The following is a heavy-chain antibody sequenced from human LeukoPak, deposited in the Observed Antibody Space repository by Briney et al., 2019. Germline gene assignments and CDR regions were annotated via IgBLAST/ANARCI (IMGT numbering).Heavy chain of an antibody. Sequence: SETLSLXCTVSGGSISSYYWSWIRRPPGKGLEWIGYIYYSGSTNYNPSLESRVTISVDTSKNQFSLKLSSVTAADTAVYYCARGGGIAVAGLYYWGQGTLVTVSS. V-gene: IGHV4-59*01. CDR2: IYYSGST. CDR1: GGSISSYY. D-gene: IGHD6-19*01. J-gene: IGHJ4*02. CDR3: ARGGGIAVAGLYY.